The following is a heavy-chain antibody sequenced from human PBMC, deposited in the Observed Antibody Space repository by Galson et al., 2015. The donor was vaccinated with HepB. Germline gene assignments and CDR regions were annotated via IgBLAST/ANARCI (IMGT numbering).Heavy chain of an antibody. CDR1: GVTFSYYA. Sequence: SMRLSCEASGVTFSYYAMSCVRQAPVTPLDWVTYISGTYSTVYYADSVKGRVTMSRDNAKNSLYLQMDSLRDEDTAVYYCARDQLGFCSAKTCDHSHAFVIWGRGTMVTVSS. CDR2: ISGTYSTV. CDR3: ARDQLGFCSAKTCDHSHAFVI. D-gene: IGHD3-3*01. V-gene: IGHV3-48*02. J-gene: IGHJ3*02.